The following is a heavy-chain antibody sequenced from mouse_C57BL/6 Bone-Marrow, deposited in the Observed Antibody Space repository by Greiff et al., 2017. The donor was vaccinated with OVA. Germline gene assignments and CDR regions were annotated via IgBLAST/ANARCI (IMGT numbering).Heavy chain of an antibody. CDR3: ASSYYSSSYDY. Sequence: QVQLQQSGPELVKPGASVKISCKASGYSFTSYYIHWVKQRPGQGLEWIGWIYPGSGNTKYNEKFKGKAILTADTSTSTAYMHLSSLTSEDSAVYDSASSYYSSSYDYWGQGTTLTVSS. V-gene: IGHV1-66*01. J-gene: IGHJ2*01. D-gene: IGHD1-1*01. CDR2: IYPGSGNT. CDR1: GYSFTSYY.